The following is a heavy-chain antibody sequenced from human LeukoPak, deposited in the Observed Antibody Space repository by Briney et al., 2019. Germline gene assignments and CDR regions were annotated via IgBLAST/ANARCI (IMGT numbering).Heavy chain of an antibody. J-gene: IGHJ2*01. Sequence: SETLSLTCTVSGGSISSYYWSWIRQPPGKGLEWIGYIYYSGSTNYNPSLKSRVTISVDTSKNQFSLKLSSVTAADTAVYYCARGPETADWYFDIWGRGTLVTVSS. CDR3: ARGPETADWYFDI. D-gene: IGHD2-21*02. V-gene: IGHV4-59*01. CDR1: GGSISSYY. CDR2: IYYSGST.